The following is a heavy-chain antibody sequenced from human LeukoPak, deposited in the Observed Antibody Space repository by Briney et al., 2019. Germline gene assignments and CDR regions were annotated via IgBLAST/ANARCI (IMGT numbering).Heavy chain of an antibody. CDR2: IKSKTDGGTT. V-gene: IGHV3-15*01. D-gene: IGHD1-7*01. CDR1: GFTFSNAW. J-gene: IGHJ4*02. CDR3: ATERTGTTFDY. Sequence: GGSLRLSFAASGFTFSNAWMSWVRQAPGKGLEWVGRIKSKTDGGTTDNAAPVKGRFTISRDDSKNTLYLQMNSLKTEDTAVYYCATERTGTTFDYWGQGTLVIVSS.